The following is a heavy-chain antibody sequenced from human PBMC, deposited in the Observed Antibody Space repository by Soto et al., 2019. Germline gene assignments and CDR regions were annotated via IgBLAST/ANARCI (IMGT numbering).Heavy chain of an antibody. D-gene: IGHD1-1*01. Sequence: GGSLRLSCVASGFSFDTYGIHWVRQAPGKGLQWVALISYEGSNTYYADSVRGRFTISRDNSKNTLYLQMNTLRPEDTGVYYCARVTPGNNLYYFSGLDFWGQGTSVTVSS. CDR1: GFSFDTYG. J-gene: IGHJ6*02. CDR3: ARVTPGNNLYYFSGLDF. V-gene: IGHV3-30-3*01. CDR2: ISYEGSNT.